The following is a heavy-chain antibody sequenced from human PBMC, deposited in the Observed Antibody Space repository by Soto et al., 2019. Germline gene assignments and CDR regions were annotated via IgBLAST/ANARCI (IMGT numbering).Heavy chain of an antibody. V-gene: IGHV3-15*07. J-gene: IGHJ5*02. Sequence: SCKVSGYTLTELSMNWVRQAPGKGLEWVGRIKGTTGGGAPEYAAPVRGRFSISRDASKTTLYLDMNSLKAEDTAVYYCSAGIYDSGGCDHWGQGTLVTRLL. D-gene: IGHD3-22*01. CDR2: IKGTTGGGAP. CDR1: GYTLTELS. CDR3: SAGIYDSGGCDH.